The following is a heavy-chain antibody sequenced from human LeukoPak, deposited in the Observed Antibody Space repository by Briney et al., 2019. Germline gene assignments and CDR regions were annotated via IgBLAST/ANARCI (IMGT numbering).Heavy chain of an antibody. D-gene: IGHD3-10*01. CDR1: GYTFSVYY. Sequence: ASVKVSCKASGYTFSVYYIHWVRQAPGQALEWMGWINPNSGGTNSAQKFQGRVTMTRDTSISTAYMELSGLRSDDTAVYYCASNYGSGSSSSNVCDYWGQGTLVTVSS. V-gene: IGHV1-2*02. CDR3: ASNYGSGSSSSNVCDY. CDR2: INPNSGGT. J-gene: IGHJ4*02.